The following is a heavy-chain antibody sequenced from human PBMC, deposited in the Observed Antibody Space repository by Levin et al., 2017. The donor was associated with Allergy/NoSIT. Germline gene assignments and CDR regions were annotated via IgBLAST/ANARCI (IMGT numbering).Heavy chain of an antibody. CDR1: GGSISGSPYY. CDR3: AKDRRWDFDY. Sequence: GSLRLSCSVSGGSISGSPYYWGWIRQPPGKGLEWIGSLYYSGVTYYSPSLKSRVTISVDTSKNQFSLKLNSVTAADTAVYFCAKDRRWDFDYWGQGALVTVSS. V-gene: IGHV4-39*07. J-gene: IGHJ4*02. CDR2: LYYSGVT. D-gene: IGHD2-15*01.